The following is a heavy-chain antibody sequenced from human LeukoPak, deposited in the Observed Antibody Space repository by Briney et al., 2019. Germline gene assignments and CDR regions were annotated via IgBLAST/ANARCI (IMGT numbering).Heavy chain of an antibody. CDR1: GFTFSSYA. J-gene: IGHJ4*02. D-gene: IGHD3-3*01. V-gene: IGHV3-23*01. CDR2: ISGSGGST. Sequence: GGPLRLSCAASGFTFSSYAMSWVRQAPGKGLEWVSAISGSGGSTYYADSVKGRFTISRDNSKNTLYLQMNSLRAEDTAVYYCAKSYYDFWSGYDYWGQGTLVTVSS. CDR3: AKSYYDFWSGYDY.